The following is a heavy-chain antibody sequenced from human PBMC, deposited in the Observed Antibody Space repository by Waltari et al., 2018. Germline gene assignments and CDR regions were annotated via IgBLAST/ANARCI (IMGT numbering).Heavy chain of an antibody. CDR2: MNPKIGKT. V-gene: IGHV1-8*01. D-gene: IGHD3-10*01. J-gene: IGHJ4*02. CDR1: VYTFSTYD. Sequence: QVQLVQSGAEVKEPGASVKVSCKASVYTFSTYDINWVRQATGQGLEWMGWMNPKIGKTGDAQKFEGRVTRNRDTSIRTDYSGLSSLRYDDTAVYYGARGSRLGSGTFFPTATDNWAQGTPVTVSS. CDR3: ARGSRLGSGTFFPTATDN.